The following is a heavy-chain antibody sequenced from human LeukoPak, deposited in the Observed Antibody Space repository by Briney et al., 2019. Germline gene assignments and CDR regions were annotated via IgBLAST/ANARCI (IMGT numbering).Heavy chain of an antibody. V-gene: IGHV3-23*01. D-gene: IGHD2-2*01. J-gene: IGHJ4*02. CDR3: AKRLVVVVPAAPYYFDY. CDR2: TSGSGGST. Sequence: GGSLRLSCAASGFTFSSYAMSWVRQAPGKGLEWVSATSGSGGSTYYADSVKGRFTISRDNSKNTLYLQMTSLRAEDTAVYYCAKRLVVVVPAAPYYFDYWGQGTLVTVSS. CDR1: GFTFSSYA.